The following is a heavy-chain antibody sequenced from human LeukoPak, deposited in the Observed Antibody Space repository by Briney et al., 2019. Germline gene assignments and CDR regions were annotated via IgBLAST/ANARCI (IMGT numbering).Heavy chain of an antibody. CDR1: GFTLSGSH. Sequence: GGSLRLSCTASGFTLSGSHMHWVRQAPGKGLEWVGHIRRNYETAYGASVKGRFTISRDDSNNMAYLHMNSLRSEDTAFYFCARQTNSCHDYWGQGTLVTVSS. D-gene: IGHD2-2*01. CDR3: ARQTNSCHDY. J-gene: IGHJ4*02. CDR2: IRRNYET. V-gene: IGHV3-73*01.